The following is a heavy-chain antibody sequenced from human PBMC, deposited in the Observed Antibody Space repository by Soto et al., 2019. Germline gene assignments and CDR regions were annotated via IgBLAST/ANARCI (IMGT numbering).Heavy chain of an antibody. CDR1: GGTFSSYA. CDR2: IIPIFGTA. D-gene: IGHD5-12*01. CDR3: ARMEGDGYNVRDYYYYYGMDV. J-gene: IGHJ6*02. V-gene: IGHV1-69*01. Sequence: QVQLVQSGAEVKKPGSSVKVSCKASGGTFSSYAISWVRQAPGQGLEWMGGIIPIFGTANYAQKFQGRVKITADESTSTAYMELSSLRSEDTAVYYCARMEGDGYNVRDYYYYYGMDVWGQGTTVTVSS.